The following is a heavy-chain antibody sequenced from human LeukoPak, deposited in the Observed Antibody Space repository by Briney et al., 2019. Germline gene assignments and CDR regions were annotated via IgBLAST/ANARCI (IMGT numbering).Heavy chain of an antibody. D-gene: IGHD6-13*01. CDR3: ARVRGSSSRGYYFDY. J-gene: IGHJ4*02. V-gene: IGHV4-38-2*02. CDR1: GYSISSGYY. CDR2: IYHSGST. Sequence: SETLSLTCTVSGYSISSGYYWGWIQQPPGKGLEWIGSIYHSGSTWCNPSLKSRVTISVDTSKNQFSLKLSSVAAADTAVYYCARVRGSSSRGYYFDYWGQGTLVTVSS.